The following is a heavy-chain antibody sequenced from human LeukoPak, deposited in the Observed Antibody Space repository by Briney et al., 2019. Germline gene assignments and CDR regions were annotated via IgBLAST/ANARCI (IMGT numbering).Heavy chain of an antibody. CDR2: IYYSGST. V-gene: IGHV4-39*01. Sequence: SETLPLTCTVSGGSISSSSYYWGWIRQPPGKGLEWIGSIYYSGSTYYNPSLKSRVTISVDTSKNQFSLKLSSVTAADTAVYYCARQDTTQIDYWGQGTLVTVSS. CDR3: ARQDTTQIDY. J-gene: IGHJ4*02. D-gene: IGHD5-18*01. CDR1: GGSISSSSYY.